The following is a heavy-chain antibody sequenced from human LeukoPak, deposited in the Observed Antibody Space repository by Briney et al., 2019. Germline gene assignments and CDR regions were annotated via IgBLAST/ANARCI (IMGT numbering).Heavy chain of an antibody. CDR3: ARGDNTIFGVVIIRSRFDP. CDR2: INHSGST. CDR1: GGSISSSSYY. J-gene: IGHJ5*02. V-gene: IGHV4-39*07. Sequence: PSETLSLTCTVSGGSISSSSYYWSWIRQPPGKGREWIGEINHSGSTNYNPSLKSRVTISVDTSKNQFSLKLSSVTAADTAVYYCARGDNTIFGVVIIRSRFDPWGQGTLVTVSS. D-gene: IGHD3-3*01.